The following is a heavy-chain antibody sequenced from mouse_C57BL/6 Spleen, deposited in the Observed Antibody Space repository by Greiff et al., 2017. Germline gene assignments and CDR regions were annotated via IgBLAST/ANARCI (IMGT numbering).Heavy chain of an antibody. Sequence: EVKLVESGPGLVKPSQSLSLTCSVTGYSITSGYYWYLKRQYPGNNLELMGYITYDGSNNYNPTLKNQISITRDTSKNQFFLKLKSVTTEDTATYYCAREGCPHYYAIDYWGQGTSVTVST. CDR2: ITYDGSN. D-gene: IGHD6-1*01. CDR3: AREGCPHYYAIDY. V-gene: IGHV3-6*01. J-gene: IGHJ4*01. CDR1: GYSITSGYY.